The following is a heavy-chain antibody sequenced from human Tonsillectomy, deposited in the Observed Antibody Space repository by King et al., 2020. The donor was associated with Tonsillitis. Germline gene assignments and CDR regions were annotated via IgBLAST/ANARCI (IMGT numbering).Heavy chain of an antibody. Sequence: TLKESGPVLVKPTETLTLTCTVSGFSLDNAAMVVSWIRQPPGKALEWLAHIFSTDEKSFSPSLNSRLTISKDPSNSQVVLTLANVDPVDTATYYCARLYSTSTADAFDMWGQGTMVTVSS. CDR3: ARLYSTSTADAFDM. CDR2: IFSTDEK. J-gene: IGHJ3*02. CDR1: GFSLDNAAMV. D-gene: IGHD6-13*01. V-gene: IGHV2-26*01.